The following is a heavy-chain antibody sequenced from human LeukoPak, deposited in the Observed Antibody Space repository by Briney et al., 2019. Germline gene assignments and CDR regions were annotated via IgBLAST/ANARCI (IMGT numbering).Heavy chain of an antibody. D-gene: IGHD6-19*01. CDR1: GGSISSSSYY. Sequence: SETLSLTCTVSGGSISSSSYYWGWIRQPPGKGLEWIGSIYYSGSTYYNPSLKSRVTISVGTSKNQFSLKLSSVTAADTAVYYCARPGIAVAGTFDYWGQGTLVTVSS. CDR3: ARPGIAVAGTFDY. J-gene: IGHJ4*02. V-gene: IGHV4-39*01. CDR2: IYYSGST.